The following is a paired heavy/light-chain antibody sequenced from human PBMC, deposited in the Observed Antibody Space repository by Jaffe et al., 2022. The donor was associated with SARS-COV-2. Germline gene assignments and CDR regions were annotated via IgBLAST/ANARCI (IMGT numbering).Light chain of an antibody. Sequence: DIQMTQSPSSLSASVGDRVTITCRASQSISTYLNWYQQKPGKAPKLLIYVASSLQSGVPSRFSGSGSETDFTLTISSLQPEDSATYYCQQSYSTPAFGQGTKVEIK. CDR1: QSISTY. V-gene: IGKV1-39*01. CDR3: QQSYSTPA. CDR2: VAS. J-gene: IGKJ1*01.
Heavy chain of an antibody. Sequence: QVQLQESGPGLVKPSGTLSLTCAVSGVSISRSYWWSWVRQPPGKGLEWIGEIYHSGSTNYNPSLKSRVTMSVDKSKNQFSLQLTSVTAADTAVYYCARKEYDLRGDFDYWGQGTLVTVSS. D-gene: IGHD3-16*01. J-gene: IGHJ4*02. CDR1: GVSISRSYW. CDR2: IYHSGST. CDR3: ARKEYDLRGDFDY. V-gene: IGHV4-4*02.